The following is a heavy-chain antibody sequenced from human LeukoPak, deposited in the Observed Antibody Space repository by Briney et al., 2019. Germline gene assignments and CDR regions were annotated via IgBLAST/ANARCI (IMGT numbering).Heavy chain of an antibody. V-gene: IGHV3-30*04. Sequence: GGSLRLSCAASGFTFSSYAMHWVRQAPGKGLEWVAVISYDGSNKYYADSVKGRFTISRDNSKNTLYLQMNSLRAEDTAVYYCARDSVALEDTGDMDVWGKGTTVTVSS. CDR1: GFTFSSYA. J-gene: IGHJ6*03. D-gene: IGHD2-15*01. CDR3: ARDSVALEDTGDMDV. CDR2: ISYDGSNK.